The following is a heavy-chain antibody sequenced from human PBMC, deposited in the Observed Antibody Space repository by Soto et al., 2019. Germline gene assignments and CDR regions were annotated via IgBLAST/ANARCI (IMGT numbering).Heavy chain of an antibody. Sequence: PGGSLRLSCAASGFTFSSYSMNWVRQAPGKGLEWVSSISSSSSYIYYADSVKGRFTISRDNAKNSLYLQMNSLRAEDTAVYYCASSLELGYCSGGSCYPVPFDYWGQGTLVTVSS. V-gene: IGHV3-21*01. CDR1: GFTFSSYS. D-gene: IGHD2-15*01. J-gene: IGHJ4*02. CDR2: ISSSSSYI. CDR3: ASSLELGYCSGGSCYPVPFDY.